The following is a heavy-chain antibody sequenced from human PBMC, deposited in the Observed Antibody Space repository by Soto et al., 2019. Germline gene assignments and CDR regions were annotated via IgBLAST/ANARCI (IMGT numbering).Heavy chain of an antibody. D-gene: IGHD6-13*01. J-gene: IGHJ6*02. CDR2: IFPGDSDT. V-gene: IGHV5-51*01. Sequence: PGESLKISCKGSAYNFANYWIGWVRQMPGKGLEWMGIIFPGDSDTRYSPSFQGQVTISADKSISTAYLQWSSLKASDTAVYYCAVTRTWGIPRLGMDVWGQGTTVTVSS. CDR3: AVTRTWGIPRLGMDV. CDR1: AYNFANYW.